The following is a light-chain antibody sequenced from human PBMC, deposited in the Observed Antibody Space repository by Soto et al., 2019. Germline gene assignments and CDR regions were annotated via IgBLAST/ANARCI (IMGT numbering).Light chain of an antibody. J-gene: IGKJ4*01. Sequence: EIVLTQSPGTLSLSQGERATLSCRASQSVTSTYLAWYQQKPGQAPRLLIYGASNRATGSPDRFTGSGSGTDFTLTISRLEPEDFAVYYCQQYGGSPLTFGGGTKVEVK. V-gene: IGKV3-20*01. CDR3: QQYGGSPLT. CDR2: GAS. CDR1: QSVTSTY.